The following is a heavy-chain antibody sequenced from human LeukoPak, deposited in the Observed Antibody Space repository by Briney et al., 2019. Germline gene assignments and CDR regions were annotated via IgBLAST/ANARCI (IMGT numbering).Heavy chain of an antibody. CDR1: GYTFTSYG. CDR2: ISPYNSNT. Sequence: ASVKVSCKASGYTFTSYGISWVRQAPGQGLEWMGWISPYNSNTYYAQNLQGRVTMTTNTSTSTTYMELRSLRSDDTAVYYCARDLKRGYSSGRYSWGTGSSNDFWGQGTLVTVSS. J-gene: IGHJ4*02. V-gene: IGHV1-18*01. D-gene: IGHD6-19*01. CDR3: ARDLKRGYSSGRYSWGTGSSNDF.